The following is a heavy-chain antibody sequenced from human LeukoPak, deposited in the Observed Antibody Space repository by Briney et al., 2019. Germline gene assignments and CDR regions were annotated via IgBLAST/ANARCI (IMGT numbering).Heavy chain of an antibody. D-gene: IGHD5-18*01. CDR2: ISGSGGST. CDR1: GFTFSSYA. CDR3: VRGGYSYGSDTTNDY. J-gene: IGHJ4*02. Sequence: GGSLRLSCAASGFTFSSYAMSWVRQAPGKGLEWVSAISGSGGSTYYADSVKGRFTISRDNSKNSLYLQMNSLRAEDTAVYYCVRGGYSYGSDTTNDYWGQGTLVTVSS. V-gene: IGHV3-23*01.